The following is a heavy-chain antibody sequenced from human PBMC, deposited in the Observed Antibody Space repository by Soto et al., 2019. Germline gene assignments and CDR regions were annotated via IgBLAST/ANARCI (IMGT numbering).Heavy chain of an antibody. Sequence: EVQLVESGGGLVKPGGSLRLSCAASGFTFSSYTLNWVRQAPGKGLEWVSSIDYSSIYIHYADSVKGRFTISRDNAKNSLYLQRNSLRAEDTAVYYCARDLPHMMDHYGMDVWGQGTAVTVSS. CDR1: GFTFSSYT. CDR3: ARDLPHMMDHYGMDV. J-gene: IGHJ6*02. CDR2: IDYSSIYI. V-gene: IGHV3-21*01. D-gene: IGHD3-16*01.